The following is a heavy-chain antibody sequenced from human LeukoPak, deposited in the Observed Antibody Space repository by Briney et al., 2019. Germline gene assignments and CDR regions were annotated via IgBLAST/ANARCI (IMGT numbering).Heavy chain of an antibody. Sequence: ASVKVSCKASGYTFTSYAMNWVRQAPGQGLEWMGWINTNTGNPTYAQGFTGRFVFSLDTSVSTAYLQISSLKAEDTAVYYCAKAEMVRGGPSDYYYYGMDVWGQGTTVTVSS. CDR3: AKAEMVRGGPSDYYYYGMDV. CDR1: GYTFTSYA. D-gene: IGHD3-10*01. J-gene: IGHJ6*02. CDR2: INTNTGNP. V-gene: IGHV7-4-1*02.